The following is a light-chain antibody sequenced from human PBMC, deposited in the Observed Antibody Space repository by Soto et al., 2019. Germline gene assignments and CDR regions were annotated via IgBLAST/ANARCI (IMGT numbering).Light chain of an antibody. J-gene: IGKJ5*01. V-gene: IGKV3-20*01. CDR1: QSVSSSY. CDR3: QQYGSSPPIT. CDR2: SAS. Sequence: EIVLTQSPGTLSLSPGERATLSCRASQSVSSSYLAWYQQKPGQAPRLLIYSASSRATGIPDRFSGSGSGTAFTLTISRLEPEDFAVYYCQQYGSSPPITFGQGTRLEIK.